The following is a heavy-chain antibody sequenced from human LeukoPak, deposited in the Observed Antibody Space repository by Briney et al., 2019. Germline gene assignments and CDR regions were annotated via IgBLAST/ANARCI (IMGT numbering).Heavy chain of an antibody. V-gene: IGHV4-39*01. CDR2: IYYSGST. Sequence: SEPLSLTCTVSGGSISSSSYYWGWIRQPPGKGLEWIGSIYYSGSTYYNPSLKSRVTISVDTSKNQFSLKLSSVTAADTAVYYCARRSLYDFWSGYYLNEWGQGTLVTVSS. CDR3: ARRSLYDFWSGYYLNE. D-gene: IGHD3-3*01. CDR1: GGSISSSSYY. J-gene: IGHJ4*02.